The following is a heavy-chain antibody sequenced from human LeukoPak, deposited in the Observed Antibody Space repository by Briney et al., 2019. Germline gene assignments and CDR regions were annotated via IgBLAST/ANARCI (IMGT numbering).Heavy chain of an antibody. Sequence: SETLSLTCNISGVPITDYYWSWIRLAPRRGLEWIGYMYYSGDSNSNPSLEGRVTMSADTSTNQFSLRLSSVTAADTAIYYCARELPSTGNWFDPWGQGILVTVSS. CDR3: ARELPSTGNWFDP. CDR1: GVPITDYY. V-gene: IGHV4-59*01. D-gene: IGHD1-14*01. CDR2: MYYSGDS. J-gene: IGHJ5*02.